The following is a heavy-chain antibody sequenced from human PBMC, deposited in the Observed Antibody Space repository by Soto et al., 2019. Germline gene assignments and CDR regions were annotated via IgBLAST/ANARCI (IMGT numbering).Heavy chain of an antibody. V-gene: IGHV3-48*01. Sequence: GGSLRLSCAASGFTFSSYSMNWVRQAPGKGLEWVSYISTSSSTIYYADSVKGRFTISRDNAKNSLYLQMNSLRAEDTAVYYCAGDLKNIVATMWGQGTLVTVSS. J-gene: IGHJ4*02. CDR1: GFTFSSYS. CDR3: AGDLKNIVATM. D-gene: IGHD5-12*01. CDR2: ISTSSSTI.